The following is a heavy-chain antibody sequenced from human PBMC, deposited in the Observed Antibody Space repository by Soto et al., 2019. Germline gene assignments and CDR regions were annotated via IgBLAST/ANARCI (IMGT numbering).Heavy chain of an antibody. CDR2: IIPIFGTA. CDR3: AREGAAAGDYYYYMDV. D-gene: IGHD6-13*01. CDR1: GGTFSSYA. V-gene: IGHV1-69*13. Sequence: SVKVSCKASGGTFSSYAISWVRQAPGQGLEWMGGIIPIFGTANYAQKFQGRVTITADESTSTAYMELSSLRSEDTAVYYCAREGAAAGDYYYYMDVWGKGTTVTVSS. J-gene: IGHJ6*03.